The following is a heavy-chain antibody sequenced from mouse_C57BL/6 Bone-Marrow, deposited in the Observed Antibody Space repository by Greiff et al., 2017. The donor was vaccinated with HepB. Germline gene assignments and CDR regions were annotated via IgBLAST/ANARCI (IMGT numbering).Heavy chain of an antibody. CDR3: AREDFYGNYPVAY. D-gene: IGHD2-1*01. V-gene: IGHV1-19*01. Sequence: VHVKQSGPVLVKPGASVKMSCKASGYTFTDYYMNWVKQSHGKSLEWIGVINPYNGGTSYNQKFKGKATLTVDKSSSTAYMELNSLTSEDSAVYYCAREDFYGNYPVAYWGQGTLVTVSA. J-gene: IGHJ3*01. CDR1: GYTFTDYY. CDR2: INPYNGGT.